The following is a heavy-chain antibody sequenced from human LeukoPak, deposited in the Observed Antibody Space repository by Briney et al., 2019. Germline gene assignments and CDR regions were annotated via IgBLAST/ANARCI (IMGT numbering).Heavy chain of an antibody. CDR3: ARDGEGDSSGYYVPYYFDY. CDR2: IYYSGST. J-gene: IGHJ4*02. D-gene: IGHD3-22*01. Sequence: SETLSLTCTVSGGSISSYYWSWIRQPPGKGLEWIGYIYYSGSTNYNPSLKSRVTISVDTSKNQFSLKLSSVTAADTAVYYCARDGEGDSSGYYVPYYFDYWGQGTLVTVSS. CDR1: GGSISSYY. V-gene: IGHV4-59*01.